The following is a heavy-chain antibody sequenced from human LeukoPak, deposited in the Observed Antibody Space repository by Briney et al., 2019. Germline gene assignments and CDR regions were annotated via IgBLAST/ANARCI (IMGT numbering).Heavy chain of an antibody. CDR2: IYYSGST. D-gene: IGHD3-22*01. CDR1: GGSISSSSYY. CDR3: ARDDYYDSSVN. V-gene: IGHV4-39*07. J-gene: IGHJ4*02. Sequence: SETLSLTCTVSGGSISSSSYYWGWIRQPPGKGLEWIGSIYYSGSTYYNPSLKSRVTISVDTSKNQFSLKLSSVTAADTAVYYCARDDYYDSSVNWGQGTLVTVSS.